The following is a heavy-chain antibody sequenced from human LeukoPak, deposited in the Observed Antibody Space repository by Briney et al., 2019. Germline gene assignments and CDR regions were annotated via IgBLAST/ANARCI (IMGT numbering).Heavy chain of an antibody. J-gene: IGHJ4*02. CDR1: GYTFTSYG. CDR2: ISAYNGNT. V-gene: IGHV1-18*01. CDR3: ARFFTIGCSGGSCYEPGADY. D-gene: IGHD2-15*01. Sequence: ASVKVSYKASGYTFTSYGISWVRQAPGQGLEWMGWISAYNGNTNYAQKLQGRVTMTTDTSTSTAYMELRSLRSDDTAVYYCARFFTIGCSGGSCYEPGADYWGQGTLVTVSS.